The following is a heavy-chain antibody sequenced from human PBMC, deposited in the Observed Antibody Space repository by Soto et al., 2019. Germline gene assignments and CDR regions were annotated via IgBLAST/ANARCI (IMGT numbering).Heavy chain of an antibody. J-gene: IGHJ4*02. CDR1: GFTFSSYG. CDR2: IWYDGSNK. V-gene: IGHV3-33*01. D-gene: IGHD6-19*01. Sequence: QVQLVESGGGVVQPGRSLRLSCAASGFTFSSYGMHWVRQAPGKGLEWVAVIWYDGSNKYYADSVKGRFTISRDNSQNTLYLQMNSRRAEDTAVYYCARDTVDGPPDYWGQGTLVTVSS. CDR3: ARDTVDGPPDY.